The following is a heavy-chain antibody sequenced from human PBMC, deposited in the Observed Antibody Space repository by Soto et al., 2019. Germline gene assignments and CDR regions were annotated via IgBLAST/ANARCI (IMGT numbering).Heavy chain of an antibody. Sequence: AVKVSCKASVGTYSSNTISWVRQAPGQGLEWMGRIIPILGIANYAQKFQGRVTITADKSTSTAYMELSSLRSEDTAVYYCARPVPPRAVACIGIRYYYGMYVWG. D-gene: IGHD6-19*01. J-gene: IGHJ6*02. CDR1: VGTYSSNT. V-gene: IGHV1-69*02. CDR2: IIPILGIA. CDR3: ARPVPPRAVACIGIRYYYGMYV.